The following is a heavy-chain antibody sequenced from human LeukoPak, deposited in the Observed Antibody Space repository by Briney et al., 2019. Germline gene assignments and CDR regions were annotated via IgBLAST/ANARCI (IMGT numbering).Heavy chain of an antibody. Sequence: ASVKVSCKASGGTFSSYGISWVRQAPGQGLEWMGWISAYNGNTNYAQKLQGRVTMTTDTSTSTAYMELRSLRSDDTAVYYCARDWYDSLSEVVFDYWGQGTLVTVSS. CDR2: ISAYNGNT. D-gene: IGHD3-22*01. CDR3: ARDWYDSLSEVVFDY. J-gene: IGHJ4*02. CDR1: GGTFSSYG. V-gene: IGHV1-18*01.